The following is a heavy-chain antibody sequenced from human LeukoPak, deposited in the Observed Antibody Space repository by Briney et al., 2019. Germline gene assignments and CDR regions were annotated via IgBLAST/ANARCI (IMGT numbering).Heavy chain of an antibody. D-gene: IGHD3-10*01. V-gene: IGHV3-30*18. Sequence: GGSLRLSCAASGFIFSDCGMHWVRQVPGKGLEWVAVISYDGSNKYYADSVKGRFTISRDNSKNTLYLQMNSLRAEDTAVYYCAKDKTTAYYYGSGKDYWGQGTLVTVSS. CDR1: GFIFSDCG. CDR2: ISYDGSNK. CDR3: AKDKTTAYYYGSGKDY. J-gene: IGHJ4*02.